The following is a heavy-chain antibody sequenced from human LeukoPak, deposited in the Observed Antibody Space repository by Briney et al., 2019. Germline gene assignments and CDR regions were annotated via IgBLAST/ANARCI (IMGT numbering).Heavy chain of an antibody. J-gene: IGHJ6*02. CDR3: ASAIQLWFGEPRIHYGMDV. CDR2: INAGNGNT. D-gene: IGHD3-10*01. Sequence: ASVKVSCKASGYTFTSYAMHWVRQAPGQRLEWMGWINAGNGNTKYSQKFQGRVTITRDTSASTAYMELSSLRSEDTAVYYCASAIQLWFGEPRIHYGMDVWGQGTTVTVS. CDR1: GYTFTSYA. V-gene: IGHV1-3*01.